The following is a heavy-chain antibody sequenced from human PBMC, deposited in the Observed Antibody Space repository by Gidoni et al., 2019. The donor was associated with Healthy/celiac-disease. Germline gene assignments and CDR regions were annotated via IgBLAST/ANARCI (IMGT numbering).Heavy chain of an antibody. D-gene: IGHD6-13*01. J-gene: IGHJ4*02. CDR2: ISGSGDST. CDR3: AQERSSWTSFRY. CDR1: GSPFSNYA. Sequence: EVQLLESGGGLVQPGGSLRLSCAASGSPFSNYAMSWVRQALGKGLEWVSTISGSGDSTYYADAVKGRFTISRDNSKNTLYLQMNSLRAEDTAVYYCAQERSSWTSFRYWGQGILVTVSS. V-gene: IGHV3-23*01.